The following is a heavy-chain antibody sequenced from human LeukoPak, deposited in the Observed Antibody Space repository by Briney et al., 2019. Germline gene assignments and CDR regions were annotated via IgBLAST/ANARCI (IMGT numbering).Heavy chain of an antibody. CDR1: GDSVSSNSAT. J-gene: IGHJ4*02. Sequence: SQTLSLTCAISGDSVSSNSATWNWIRQSPSRGLEWLGRTYYRSKWFNDYALSAKSRITINPDTSKNQFSLKLSSVTAADTAVYYCARVGVRGVMGNGDFDYWGQGTLVTVSS. V-gene: IGHV6-1*01. CDR3: ARVGVRGVMGNGDFDY. CDR2: TYYRSKWFN. D-gene: IGHD3-10*01.